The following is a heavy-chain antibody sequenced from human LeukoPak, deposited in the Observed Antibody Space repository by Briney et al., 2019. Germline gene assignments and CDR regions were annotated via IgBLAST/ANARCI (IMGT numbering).Heavy chain of an antibody. J-gene: IGHJ6*02. CDR3: ARDSLTMVEPGYYYYGMDV. CDR1: GFTLSSNY. CDR2: IYSGGST. Sequence: GWSLRLSCVASGFTLSSNYMSWVRQAPGKGLEWVAVIYSGGSTYYADSVKGRFTISRDNSKNTLYLQMNSLRAEDTAVYYCARDSLTMVEPGYYYYGMDVWGQGTTVTVSS. D-gene: IGHD4/OR15-4a*01. V-gene: IGHV3-53*01.